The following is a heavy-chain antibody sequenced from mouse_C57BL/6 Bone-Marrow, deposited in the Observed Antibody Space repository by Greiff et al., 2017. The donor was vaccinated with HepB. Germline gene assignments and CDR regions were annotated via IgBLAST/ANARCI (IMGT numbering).Heavy chain of an antibody. D-gene: IGHD2-5*01. CDR1: GYTFTSYW. CDR3: AREGTDYSNYVWFAY. J-gene: IGHJ3*01. CDR2: IDPSDSYT. Sequence: QAQLQQPGAELVKPGASVKLSCKASGYTFTSYWMQWVKQRPGQGLEWIGEIDPSDSYTNYNQKFKGKATLTVDTSSSTAYMQLSSLTSEDSAVYYCAREGTDYSNYVWFAYWGQGTLVTVSA. V-gene: IGHV1-50*01.